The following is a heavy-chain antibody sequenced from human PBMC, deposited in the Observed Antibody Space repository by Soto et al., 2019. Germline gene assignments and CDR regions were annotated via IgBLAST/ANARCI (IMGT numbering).Heavy chain of an antibody. Sequence: QVPLVQSGAEVKKPGSSVKVSCKASGGTFSSYAISWVRQAPGQGLEWMGGIIPIFGTANYAQKFQGRVTITADESTSTAYMELSSLRSEDTAVYYCARVVTSNYYDSSGYYRHFDYWGQGTLVTVSS. CDR2: IIPIFGTA. CDR3: ARVVTSNYYDSSGYYRHFDY. D-gene: IGHD3-22*01. CDR1: GGTFSSYA. V-gene: IGHV1-69*01. J-gene: IGHJ4*02.